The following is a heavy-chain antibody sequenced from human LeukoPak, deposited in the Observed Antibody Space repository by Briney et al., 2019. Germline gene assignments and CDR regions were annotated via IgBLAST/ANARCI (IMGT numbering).Heavy chain of an antibody. CDR2: INSDGSFT. CDR1: GFTFSIYA. CDR3: ARDPNYDSSGYPFDY. V-gene: IGHV3-74*01. Sequence: GGSLRLSCAASGFTFSIYAMSWVRQAPGKGLVWVSRINSDGSFTTYADSVEGRFTISRDNAKNTLYLQMNSLRADDTAVYYCARDPNYDSSGYPFDYWGQGTLVTVSS. J-gene: IGHJ4*02. D-gene: IGHD3-22*01.